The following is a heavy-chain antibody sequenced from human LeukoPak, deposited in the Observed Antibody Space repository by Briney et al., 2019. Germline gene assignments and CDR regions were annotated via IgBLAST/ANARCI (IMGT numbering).Heavy chain of an antibody. D-gene: IGHD3-10*01. Sequence: ASVKVSCKASGYTFTSYGISWVRQAPGQGLEWMGWISAYNGNTNYAQKLQGRVTMTTDTSTSTAYMELRSLRSDDTAVYYCARDAGDVLLWFGELYYWGQGTLVTVSS. CDR1: GYTFTSYG. CDR2: ISAYNGNT. V-gene: IGHV1-18*01. J-gene: IGHJ4*02. CDR3: ARDAGDVLLWFGELYY.